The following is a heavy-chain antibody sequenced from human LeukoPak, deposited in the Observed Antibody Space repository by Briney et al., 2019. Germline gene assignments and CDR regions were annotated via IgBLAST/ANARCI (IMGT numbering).Heavy chain of an antibody. J-gene: IGHJ6*02. CDR1: GYTFTSYD. CDR2: MSPSTGNT. Sequence: GASVKVSCKASGYTFTSYDINWVRQAPGQGFEWMGWMSPSTGNTGYAQKFQGRVTITADESTSTAYMELSSLRSEDTAVYYCARPRRDGYNFYGMDVWGQGTTVTVSS. V-gene: IGHV1-8*01. CDR3: ARPRRDGYNFYGMDV. D-gene: IGHD5-24*01.